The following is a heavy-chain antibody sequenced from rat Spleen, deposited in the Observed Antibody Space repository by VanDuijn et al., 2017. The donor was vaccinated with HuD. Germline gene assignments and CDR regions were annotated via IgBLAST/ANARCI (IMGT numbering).Heavy chain of an antibody. J-gene: IGHJ2*01. V-gene: IGHV3-1*01. Sequence: EVQLQESGPGLVKPSQSLSLTCSVTGYSITSNYWGWIRKFPGNKMEWMGYISYSGSTSYNPSPKSRISITRDTSKNQFFLQLNSVTTDDTATYYCAKWDYSSYPDYCGQGVMVTVSS. CDR3: AKWDYSSYPDY. D-gene: IGHD1-8*01. CDR1: GYSITSNY. CDR2: ISYSGST.